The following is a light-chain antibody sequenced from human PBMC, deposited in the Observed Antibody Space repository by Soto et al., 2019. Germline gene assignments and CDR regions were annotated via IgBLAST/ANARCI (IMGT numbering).Light chain of an antibody. J-gene: IGLJ1*01. CDR1: SSNIGAGYD. CDR3: QSYDSSLSGRV. CDR2: GNG. V-gene: IGLV1-40*01. Sequence: SVLTQPPSVSGAPGQRVTISCTGSSSNIGAGYDVHWYQQLPGTAPKLLIYGNGNRPSGVPDRFSGSKSGTSASLAITGLQAEDEADYYCQSYDSSLSGRVFGTGTKVTVL.